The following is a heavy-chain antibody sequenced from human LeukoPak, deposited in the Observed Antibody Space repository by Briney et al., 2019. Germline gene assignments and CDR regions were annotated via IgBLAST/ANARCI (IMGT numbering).Heavy chain of an antibody. J-gene: IGHJ6*03. CDR2: IYYSGST. CDR1: GGSISSYY. Sequence: PETLSLTCTVSGGSISSYYWSWIRQPPGKGLEWIGYIYYSGSTNYNPSLKSRVTISVDTSKNQFSLKLSSVTAADTAVYYCARSTIFGVVTFPYYYYMDVWGKGTTVTVSS. D-gene: IGHD3-3*01. CDR3: ARSTIFGVVTFPYYYYMDV. V-gene: IGHV4-59*01.